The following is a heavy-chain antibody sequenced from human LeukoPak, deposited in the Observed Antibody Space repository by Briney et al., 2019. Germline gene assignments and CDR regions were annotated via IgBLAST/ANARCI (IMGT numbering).Heavy chain of an antibody. CDR2: ISSSSYI. J-gene: IGHJ4*02. Sequence: PGGSLRLSCAASGFTFSSYSMNWVRQAPGKGLEWVSSISSSSYIYYADSVKGRFTISRDNSKNTLYLQMNSLRAEDTAVYYCARDGAGYYDRITMVQGVMDYWGQGTLVTVSS. CDR3: ARDGAGYYDRITMVQGVMDY. V-gene: IGHV3-21*01. CDR1: GFTFSSYS. D-gene: IGHD3-10*01.